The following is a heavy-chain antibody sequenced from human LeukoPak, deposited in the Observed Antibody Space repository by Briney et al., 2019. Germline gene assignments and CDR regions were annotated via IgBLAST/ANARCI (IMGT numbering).Heavy chain of an antibody. V-gene: IGHV3-7*01. J-gene: IGHJ4*03. CDR2: INQDGSVT. Sequence: GGSLRLSCEASGFTFSDFWMSWVRQAPGKGPEWMANINQDGSVTSYVGSVEGRFTISRDNAKNSLFLQMDSLRAEDTAMYYCGRDRTKDSIYYSGHGTLVTVSS. D-gene: IGHD2-21*01. CDR1: GFTFSDFW. CDR3: GRDRTKDSIYY.